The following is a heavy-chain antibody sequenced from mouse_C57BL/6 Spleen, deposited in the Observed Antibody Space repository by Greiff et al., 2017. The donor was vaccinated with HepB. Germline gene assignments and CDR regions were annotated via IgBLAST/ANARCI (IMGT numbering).Heavy chain of an antibody. Sequence: EVKLVESGGGLVQPGGSLKLSCAASGFTFSDYYMYWVRQTPEKRLEWVAYISNGGGSTYYPDTVKGRFTISRDNAKNTLYLQMSRLKSEDTAMYYCARGGYDYDEGDYWGQGTTLTVSS. CDR1: GFTFSDYY. CDR3: ARGGYDYDEGDY. D-gene: IGHD2-4*01. J-gene: IGHJ2*01. CDR2: ISNGGGST. V-gene: IGHV5-12*01.